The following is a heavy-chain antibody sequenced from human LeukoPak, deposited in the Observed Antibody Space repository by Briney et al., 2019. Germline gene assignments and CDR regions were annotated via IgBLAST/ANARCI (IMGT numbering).Heavy chain of an antibody. CDR3: ARAPTVTFFDY. D-gene: IGHD4-17*01. J-gene: IGHJ4*02. V-gene: IGHV4-39*01. Sequence: SETLSLTCTVSGGSLSSSGYYWVWIRQPPGKGLEWIGSIYYSRSTYYNPSLKSRVTISVDTPKNQFSLKLSSVTAADTAVYYCARAPTVTFFDYWGQGTLVTVSS. CDR1: GGSLSSSGYY. CDR2: IYYSRST.